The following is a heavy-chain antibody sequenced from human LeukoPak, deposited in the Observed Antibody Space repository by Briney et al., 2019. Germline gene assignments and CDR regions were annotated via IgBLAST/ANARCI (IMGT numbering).Heavy chain of an antibody. CDR1: GYTFTGYY. D-gene: IGHD3-22*01. CDR3: AAGSQTNYDSSGYSEC. V-gene: IGHV1-2*02. J-gene: IGHJ4*02. Sequence: ASVKVSCKASGYTFTGYYMHWVRQAPGQGLEWMGWINPNSGGTNYAQKFQGRVTMTRDTSISTAYMELSSLRSEDTAVYYCAAGSQTNYDSSGYSECWGQGTLVTVSS. CDR2: INPNSGGT.